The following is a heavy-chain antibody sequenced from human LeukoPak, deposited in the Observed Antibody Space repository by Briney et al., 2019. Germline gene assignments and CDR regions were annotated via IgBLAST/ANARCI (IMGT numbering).Heavy chain of an antibody. J-gene: IGHJ6*03. CDR1: GYTFTNYG. D-gene: IGHD3-10*01. CDR3: ARILWFGEFPLYYYYYYMDV. CDR2: ISAYNGNT. V-gene: IGHV1-18*01. Sequence: ASVKVSCKASGYTFTNYGISWVRQAPGRGLEWMGWISAYNGNTNYAQKLQGRVTMTTDTSTSTAYMELRSLRSDDTAVYYCARILWFGEFPLYYYYYYMDVWGKGTTVTISS.